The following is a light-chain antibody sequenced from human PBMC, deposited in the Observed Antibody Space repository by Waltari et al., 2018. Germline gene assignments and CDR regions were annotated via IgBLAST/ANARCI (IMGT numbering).Light chain of an antibody. V-gene: IGLV1-51*02. Sequence: QSVLTQPPSVFAAPGQKVTISCSGSSSNIGNFYVAWYQHLPGTAPKLFIYENNKRPAGIPDRFAGSKSGTSATLGITGLQTGDEADYYCGTWDSSLSAWVFGGGTKLTVL. J-gene: IGLJ3*02. CDR2: ENN. CDR3: GTWDSSLSAWV. CDR1: SSNIGNFY.